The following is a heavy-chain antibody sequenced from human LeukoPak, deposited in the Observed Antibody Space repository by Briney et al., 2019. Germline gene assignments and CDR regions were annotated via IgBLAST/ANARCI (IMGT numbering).Heavy chain of an antibody. J-gene: IGHJ6*03. Sequence: GGSLRLSCAASGFTFSSYWMSWVRQAPGKGLEWVANIKQDGSEKYYVDSVKGRFTISRDNAKNSLYLQMNSLRAEDTAVYYCAKGVTLPAGPDHAPPYYDFWSGYYGYYYYYYMDVWGKGTTVTVSS. V-gene: IGHV3-7*01. CDR3: AKGVTLPAGPDHAPPYYDFWSGYYGYYYYYYMDV. D-gene: IGHD3-3*01. CDR1: GFTFSSYW. CDR2: IKQDGSEK.